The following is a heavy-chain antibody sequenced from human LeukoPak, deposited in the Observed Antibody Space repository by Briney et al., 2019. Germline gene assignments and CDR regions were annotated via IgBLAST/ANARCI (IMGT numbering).Heavy chain of an antibody. CDR1: GFTFNSYA. Sequence: GGSLRLSCAASGFTFNSYAMSWVRQAPGKGLEWVSSISSGGGSTYYADSVKGRFTISRDNSKNTLYLQMNSLRAEDTAVYYCAKTRPLDSSSWSHGDYWGQGTLVTVSS. CDR3: AKTRPLDSSSWSHGDY. D-gene: IGHD6-13*01. CDR2: ISSGGGST. J-gene: IGHJ4*02. V-gene: IGHV3-23*01.